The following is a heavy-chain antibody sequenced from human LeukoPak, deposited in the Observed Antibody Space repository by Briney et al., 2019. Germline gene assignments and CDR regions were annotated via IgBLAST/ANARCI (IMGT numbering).Heavy chain of an antibody. CDR1: GFTLSSYG. D-gene: IGHD2-2*01. Sequence: GGSLRLSCAASGFTLSSYGMHWVRQAPGKGLEWVAIISYDGSNKYYVDSVKGRFTIFRDNSKNTLYLQMNSLRAEDTAVYYCAKDLLCSSTSCYGSGYFDSWGQGTLVTVSS. CDR2: ISYDGSNK. J-gene: IGHJ4*02. CDR3: AKDLLCSSTSCYGSGYFDS. V-gene: IGHV3-30*18.